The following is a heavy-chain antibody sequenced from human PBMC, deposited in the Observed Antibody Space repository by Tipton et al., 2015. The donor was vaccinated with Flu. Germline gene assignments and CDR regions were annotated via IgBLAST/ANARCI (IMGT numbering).Heavy chain of an antibody. CDR2: IFHGGST. CDR3: ATHYYGSGTQSAFDY. CDR1: GGSISSSSYH. J-gene: IGHJ4*02. V-gene: IGHV4-39*07. Sequence: TLSLTCTVSGGSISSSSYHWGWIRQPPGKGLEWIGSIFHGGSTYYNPSLKSRVTISVDTSKNQFSLKLSSVTAADTAVYYCATHYYGSGTQSAFDYWGQGTLVTVSS. D-gene: IGHD3-10*01.